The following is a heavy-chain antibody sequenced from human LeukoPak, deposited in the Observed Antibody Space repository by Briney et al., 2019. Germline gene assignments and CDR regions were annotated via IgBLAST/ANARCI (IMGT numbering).Heavy chain of an antibody. CDR3: AKDLVLGGTTGFDY. D-gene: IGHD3-16*01. J-gene: IGHJ4*02. CDR1: GFTFSSYS. Sequence: GGSLRLSCAASGFTFSSYSMNWVRQAPGKGLEWVSGISWNSGSIGYADSVKGRFTISRDNAKNSLYLQMNSLRAEDTALYYCAKDLVLGGTTGFDYWGQGTLVTVSS. CDR2: ISWNSGSI. V-gene: IGHV3-9*01.